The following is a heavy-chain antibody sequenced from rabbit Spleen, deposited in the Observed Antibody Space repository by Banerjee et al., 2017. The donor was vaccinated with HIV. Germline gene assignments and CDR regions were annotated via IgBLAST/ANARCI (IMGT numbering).Heavy chain of an antibody. V-gene: IGHV1S40*01. J-gene: IGHJ4*01. CDR2: INTYTGKP. Sequence: QSLEESGGGLVQPEGSLTLTCTASGFSFSDRDVMCWVRQAPGKGLQWIACINTYTGKPVYATWAKGRFTISRTSSTTVTLQMTSLTAADTATYFCARDLASVVGWNFNLWGPGTLVTVS. D-gene: IGHD3-1*01. CDR1: GFSFSDRDV. CDR3: ARDLASVVGWNFNL.